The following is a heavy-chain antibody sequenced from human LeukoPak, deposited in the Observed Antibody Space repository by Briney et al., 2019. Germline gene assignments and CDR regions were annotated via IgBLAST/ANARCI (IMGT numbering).Heavy chain of an antibody. J-gene: IGHJ6*03. V-gene: IGHV1-2*02. CDR3: ARGPLEGSSPYYYYMDV. Sequence: ASVKVSCKASGYTFTGYYMHWVRQAPGQGLEWMGWINPNSGGTNYAQKLQGRVTMTTDTSTSTAYMELRSLRSDDTAVYYCARGPLEGSSPYYYYMDVWGKGTTVTVSS. CDR1: GYTFTGYY. D-gene: IGHD6-6*01. CDR2: INPNSGGT.